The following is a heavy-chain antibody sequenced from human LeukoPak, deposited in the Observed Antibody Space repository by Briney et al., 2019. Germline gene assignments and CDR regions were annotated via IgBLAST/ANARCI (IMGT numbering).Heavy chain of an antibody. V-gene: IGHV1-8*01. J-gene: IGHJ4*02. D-gene: IGHD1-26*01. CDR1: GYTFTSYD. CDR2: MNPNSGNT. CDR3: ARGGAVGATSDY. Sequence: ASVEVSCKASGYTFTSYDINWVRQATGQGLEWMGWMNPNSGNTGYAQKFQGRVTMTRNTSISTAYMELSSLRSEDTAVYYCARGGAVGATSDYWGQGTLVTVSS.